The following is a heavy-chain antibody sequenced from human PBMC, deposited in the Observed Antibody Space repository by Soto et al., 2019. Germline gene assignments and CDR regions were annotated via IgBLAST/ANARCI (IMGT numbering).Heavy chain of an antibody. V-gene: IGHV3-53*01. J-gene: IGHJ4*02. Sequence: GSLRLSCAASGFTVSNNYMSWVRQAPRKGLEWVSLIYSGGSTFYADSVKGRFTISRDNSKNTLFLQMNSLRAEDTAVYFCATYTSLDYWGQGTLVTVSS. CDR1: GFTVSNNY. CDR3: ATYTSLDY. CDR2: IYSGGST. D-gene: IGHD2-2*02.